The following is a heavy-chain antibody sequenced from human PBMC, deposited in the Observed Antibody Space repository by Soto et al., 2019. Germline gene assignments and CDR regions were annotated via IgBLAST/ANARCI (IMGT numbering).Heavy chain of an antibody. CDR2: INAGNGNT. J-gene: IGHJ4*02. Sequence: ASVKVSCKASGYTFTSYAMHWVRQAPGQRLEWMGWINAGNGNTKYSQKFQGRVTITRDTSASTAYMELSSLRSEDTAVYYCARPSTIFGVVPLAYRGQGTLVTVSS. CDR3: ARPSTIFGVVPLAY. CDR1: GYTFTSYA. D-gene: IGHD3-3*01. V-gene: IGHV1-3*01.